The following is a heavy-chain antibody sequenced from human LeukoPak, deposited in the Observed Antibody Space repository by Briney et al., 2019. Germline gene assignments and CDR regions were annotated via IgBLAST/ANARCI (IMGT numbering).Heavy chain of an antibody. J-gene: IGHJ4*02. Sequence: PSETLSLTCAVYGGSFSGYYWSWIRQPPGKGLEWIGRIYTSVSSNYNPSLKSRVTMSVDTSKNQFSLKLSSVTAADTAVYYCARENYDSSDYSYYYFDFWGQGTPVTVSS. D-gene: IGHD3-22*01. CDR3: ARENYDSSDYSYYYFDF. CDR1: GGSFSGYY. CDR2: IYTSVSS. V-gene: IGHV4-4*07.